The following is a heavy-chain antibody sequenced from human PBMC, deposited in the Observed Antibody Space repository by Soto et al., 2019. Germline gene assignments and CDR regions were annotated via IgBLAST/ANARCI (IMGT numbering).Heavy chain of an antibody. CDR2: IYYSGS. Sequence: QVQLRESGPGLVKPSQTLSLTCTVSGGSITSDDYHWTWIRQPPGKGLEWIGFIYYSGSYYNPSLKSRVTLSVDTSKNQFSLQLSSVTAADTAVYYCARDLAYCASGSCYTKWGSWGQGTPVTVSS. CDR1: GGSITSDDYH. CDR3: ARDLAYCASGSCYTKWGS. D-gene: IGHD2-15*01. J-gene: IGHJ5*02. V-gene: IGHV4-30-4*01.